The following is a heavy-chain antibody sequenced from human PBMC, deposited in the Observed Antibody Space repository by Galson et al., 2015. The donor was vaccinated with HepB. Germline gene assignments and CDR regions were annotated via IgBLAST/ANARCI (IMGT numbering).Heavy chain of an antibody. J-gene: IGHJ6*03. D-gene: IGHD3-3*01. CDR1: GGTFSSYA. CDR2: INTNTGNP. Sequence: SVKVSCKASGGTFSSYAISWVRQAPGQGLEWMGWINTNTGNPTYAQGFTGRFVFSLDTSVSTAYLQISSLKAEDTAVYYCASGSDYDFWSAIGWDYYYYYMDVWGKGTTVTVSS. CDR3: ASGSDYDFWSAIGWDYYYYYMDV. V-gene: IGHV7-4-1*02.